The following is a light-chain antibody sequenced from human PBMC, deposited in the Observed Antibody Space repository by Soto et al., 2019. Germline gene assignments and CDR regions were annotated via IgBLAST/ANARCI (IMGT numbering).Light chain of an antibody. Sequence: QSVLTQPASVSGSPGQSITVSCTGTSSDVGGFRLVSWYHQNPGKAPKLVIYEGSKRPSGVSNRLSGSKSGNTASLTISGLQAEDEGDYYCCSYASSTVIFGGGTKLTVL. CDR1: SSDVGGFRL. V-gene: IGLV2-23*01. CDR2: EGS. CDR3: CSYASSTVI. J-gene: IGLJ2*01.